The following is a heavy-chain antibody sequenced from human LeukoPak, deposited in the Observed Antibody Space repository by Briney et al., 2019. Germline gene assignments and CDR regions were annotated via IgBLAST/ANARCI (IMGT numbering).Heavy chain of an antibody. CDR2: ISDDGSNK. D-gene: IGHD1-26*01. CDR3: AKGARVGALFDY. CDR1: GFTFSSYG. Sequence: QPGRSLRLSCAASGFTFSSYGMHWVRQVPGKGLEWVAVISDDGSNKYYADSVKGRFTISRDNSKNTLYLQMNSLRAEDTAVYYCAKGARVGALFDYWGRGTLVTVSS. J-gene: IGHJ4*02. V-gene: IGHV3-30*18.